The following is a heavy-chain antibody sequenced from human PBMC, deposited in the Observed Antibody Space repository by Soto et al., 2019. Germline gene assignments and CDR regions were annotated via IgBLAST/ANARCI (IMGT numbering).Heavy chain of an antibody. D-gene: IGHD6-13*01. V-gene: IGHV4-59*08. J-gene: IGHJ4*02. CDR3: ARQTRIAEDPFDY. Sequence: SETLSLTCTVSGGSISSYYWSWIRQPPGKGLEWIGYIYYSGSTNYNPSLKSRVTISVDTSKNQFSLRLSSVTAADTAVYYCARQTRIAEDPFDYWGQGTLVTVSS. CDR1: GGSISSYY. CDR2: IYYSGST.